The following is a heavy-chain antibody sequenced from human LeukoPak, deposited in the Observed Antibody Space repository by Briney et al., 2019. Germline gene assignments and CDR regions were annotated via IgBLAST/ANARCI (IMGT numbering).Heavy chain of an antibody. D-gene: IGHD5-24*01. CDR3: ARHEMATIGAFDI. CDR2: IYYSGST. Sequence: SETLSLTCTVSGGSISTYYWSCIRQPPEKGLEWIGYIYYSGSTNYNPSLKSRVTISVDTSKNQFSLKLSSVNAADTAVYYCARHEMATIGAFDIWGQGTMVTVSS. CDR1: GGSISTYY. V-gene: IGHV4-59*08. J-gene: IGHJ3*02.